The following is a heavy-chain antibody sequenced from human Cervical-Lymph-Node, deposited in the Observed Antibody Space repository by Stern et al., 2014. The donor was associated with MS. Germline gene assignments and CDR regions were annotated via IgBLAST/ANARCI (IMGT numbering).Heavy chain of an antibody. D-gene: IGHD3-22*01. CDR3: VRFHYDKVFDV. CDR2: ISAYTGNT. J-gene: IGHJ3*01. V-gene: IGHV1-18*01. Sequence: QVQLVQSGAEVKGTGASVKVSCKASGYTLTSYGFSWVRQAPGQGLEWMGWISAYTGNTNYAQNLQDRVTMTTNTSTSTAYMELRSLRSDDTAIYYCVRFHYDKVFDVWGQGTLVTVSS. CDR1: GYTLTSYG.